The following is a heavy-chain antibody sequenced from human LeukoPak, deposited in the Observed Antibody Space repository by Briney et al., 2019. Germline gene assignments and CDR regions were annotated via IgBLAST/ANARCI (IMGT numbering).Heavy chain of an antibody. D-gene: IGHD3-3*01. J-gene: IGHJ4*02. CDR3: AREPYDFWSGSGPYYFDY. CDR1: GGTFSSHA. V-gene: IGHV1-69*13. Sequence: ASVKVSCKASGGTFSSHAISWVRQAPGQGLEWMGGIIPIFGTANYAQKFQGGVTITADESTSTAYMELSSLRSEDTAVYYCAREPYDFWSGSGPYYFDYWGQGTLVTVSS. CDR2: IIPIFGTA.